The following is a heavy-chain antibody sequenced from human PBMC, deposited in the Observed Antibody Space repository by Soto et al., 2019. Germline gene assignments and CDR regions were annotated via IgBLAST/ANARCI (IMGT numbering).Heavy chain of an antibody. V-gene: IGHV3-21*01. CDR1: GFTFSSYS. D-gene: IGHD4-17*01. CDR2: FSSRTNYM. CDR3: ARMGSVTTFSWSDYYYGMDV. J-gene: IGHJ6*02. Sequence: EVQLVESGGGLVKPGGSLRLSCAASGFTFSSYSMNWVRQAPGKGLEWVSSFSSRTNYMYYADSVKGRFTISRDDAKNSLYLQMNSLRAEDTAVYYCARMGSVTTFSWSDYYYGMDVWGQGTTVTVSS.